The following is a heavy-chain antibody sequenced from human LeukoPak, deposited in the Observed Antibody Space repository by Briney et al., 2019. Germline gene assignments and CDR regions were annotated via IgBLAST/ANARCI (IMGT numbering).Heavy chain of an antibody. CDR2: IYYSGST. J-gene: IGHJ4*02. CDR3: ARQVSSWWIRYYFDY. Sequence: PSETLSLTCTVSGGSISSSNYYWVWLRQPPGKGLEWIGSIYYSGSTYYNPSLKSRVTISVDTSKNQFSLKLSSVTAADTAVYYCARQVSSWWIRYYFDYWGQGTLVTVSS. D-gene: IGHD6-13*01. CDR1: GGSISSSNYY. V-gene: IGHV4-39*01.